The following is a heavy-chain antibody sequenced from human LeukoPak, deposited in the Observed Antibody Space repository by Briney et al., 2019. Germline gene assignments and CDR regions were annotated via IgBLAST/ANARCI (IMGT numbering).Heavy chain of an antibody. V-gene: IGHV1-18*01. CDR3: ARDSYYYDTYYFDY. CDR1: GYTFTNYG. J-gene: IGHJ4*02. D-gene: IGHD3-22*01. Sequence: APVKVSCKASGYTFTNYGISWVRQAPGQGLEWMGWISAYNGNTKYAQSLQGRVTMTADTSTTTAYMELRSLASDDTAVYYCARDSYYYDTYYFDYWGQGTLVTVSS. CDR2: ISAYNGNT.